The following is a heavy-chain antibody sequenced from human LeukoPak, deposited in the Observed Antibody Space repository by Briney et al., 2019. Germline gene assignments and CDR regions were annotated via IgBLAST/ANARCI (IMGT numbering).Heavy chain of an antibody. V-gene: IGHV5-10-1*01. D-gene: IGHD3-9*01. J-gene: IGHJ4*02. CDR3: ARGGILTGYYWVY. CDR1: GYSFTSYW. CDR2: ADPSDSYT. Sequence: MHGESLKISCKGSGYSFTSYWISWVRQMPGKGLEWMGRADPSDSYTNYSPSFQGHVTISADKSISTAYLRWNSLKASDTAMYYCARGGILTGYYWVYWGQGTLVTVFS.